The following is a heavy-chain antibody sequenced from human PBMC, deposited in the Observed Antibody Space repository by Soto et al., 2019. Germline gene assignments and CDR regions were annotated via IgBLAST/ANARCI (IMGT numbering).Heavy chain of an antibody. Sequence: QITLKESGPTLVRPAQTLTLTCAFSGFSLTTYDMGVAWIRQPPGKALEWLALIYWDDDKRYSPSLKARLAISKDTSRTQVVLTITNMDPGDTATYFCAHAGDYDLLTFDHWGPGTLVTVSS. J-gene: IGHJ4*02. CDR3: AHAGDYDLLTFDH. CDR1: GFSLTTYDMG. V-gene: IGHV2-5*02. CDR2: IYWDDDK. D-gene: IGHD4-17*01.